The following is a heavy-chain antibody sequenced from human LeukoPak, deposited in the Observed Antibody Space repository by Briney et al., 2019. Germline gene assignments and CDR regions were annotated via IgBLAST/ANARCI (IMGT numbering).Heavy chain of an antibody. V-gene: IGHV3-21*01. CDR1: GFTFSSYS. Sequence: GGSLRLSCAAYGFTFSSYSMNWVRQAPGKGLEWVSSISSSSGYIYYADSVKGRFTISRDNAMNSLYLQMNSLRAEDTAVYYCAREEVGASSGGFDYWGQGTLVIVSS. CDR3: AREEVGASSGGFDY. J-gene: IGHJ4*02. CDR2: ISSSSGYI. D-gene: IGHD1-26*01.